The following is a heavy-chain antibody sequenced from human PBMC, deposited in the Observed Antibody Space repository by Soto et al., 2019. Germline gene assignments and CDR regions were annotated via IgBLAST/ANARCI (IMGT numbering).Heavy chain of an antibody. J-gene: IGHJ5*02. CDR2: MNPNSGNT. CDR3: ARGSFLAVAGLRNWFDP. CDR1: GYTFTRYD. D-gene: IGHD6-19*01. Sequence: ASVKVSCKASGYTFTRYDINWVRQATGQGLEWMGWMNPNSGNTGYAQKFQGRVTMTRNTSISTAYMELSSLRSEDTAVYYCARGSFLAVAGLRNWFDPWGQGTLVTVSS. V-gene: IGHV1-8*01.